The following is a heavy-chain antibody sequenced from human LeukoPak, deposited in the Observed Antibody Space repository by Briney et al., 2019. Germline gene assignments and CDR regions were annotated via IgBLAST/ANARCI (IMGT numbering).Heavy chain of an antibody. Sequence: GGSLRLSCAASGFTFSRYAMHWVRQAPGKGLEWVAVISYDGSNKYYADSVKGRFTISRDSSKNTLYLQMNSLRAEDTAVYYCASHYDTSGYHYFDFRGQGTLVNVSS. D-gene: IGHD3-22*01. CDR3: ASHYDTSGYHYFDF. CDR1: GFTFSRYA. J-gene: IGHJ4*02. CDR2: ISYDGSNK. V-gene: IGHV3-30-3*01.